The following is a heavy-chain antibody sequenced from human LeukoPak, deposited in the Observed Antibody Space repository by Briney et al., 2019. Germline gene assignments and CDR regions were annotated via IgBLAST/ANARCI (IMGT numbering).Heavy chain of an antibody. Sequence: GGSLRLSCAASGFTFSSYSMNWVRQAPGKGLEWVSSISSSSSYIYYADSMKGRFTISRDNAKNSLYLQMNSLRAEDTAVYYCAREGSGAAAGRDFDYWGQGTPVTVSS. CDR3: AREGSGAAAGRDFDY. CDR1: GFTFSSYS. J-gene: IGHJ4*02. CDR2: ISSSSSYI. D-gene: IGHD6-13*01. V-gene: IGHV3-21*01.